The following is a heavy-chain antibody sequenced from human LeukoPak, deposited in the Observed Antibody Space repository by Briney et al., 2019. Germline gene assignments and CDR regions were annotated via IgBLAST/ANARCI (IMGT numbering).Heavy chain of an antibody. Sequence: PSETLSLTCAVYGGSFSGYYWSWIRKPPGKGLEWIGEINHSGSTNYNPSLKSRVTISVDTSKNQFSLKLSSVTAADTAVYYCARPGVAATPILLYWGQGTLVTVSS. CDR1: GGSFSGYY. CDR3: ARPGVAATPILLY. V-gene: IGHV4-34*01. D-gene: IGHD2/OR15-2a*01. J-gene: IGHJ4*02. CDR2: INHSGST.